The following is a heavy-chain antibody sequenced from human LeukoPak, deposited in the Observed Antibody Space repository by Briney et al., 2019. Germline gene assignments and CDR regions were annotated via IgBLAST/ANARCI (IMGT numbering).Heavy chain of an antibody. CDR2: IYYSGST. J-gene: IGHJ4*02. Sequence: SETLSLTCTVSGGSISSSSYYWGWIRQPPGKGLEWNGNIYYSGSTYYNPSLKSRVTISVDTSKNQFSLKLSSVTAADTAVYYCARPRRYCTNGVCLSYYDYWGQGTLVTVSS. D-gene: IGHD2-8*01. CDR3: ARPRRYCTNGVCLSYYDY. CDR1: GGSISSSSYY. V-gene: IGHV4-39*01.